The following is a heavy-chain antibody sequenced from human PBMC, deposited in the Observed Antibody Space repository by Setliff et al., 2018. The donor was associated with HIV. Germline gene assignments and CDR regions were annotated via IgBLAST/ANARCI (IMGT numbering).Heavy chain of an antibody. CDR3: ARDYYCGRDCYSAFDS. V-gene: IGHV7-4-1*02. Sequence: GASVKVSCKASGYTFSSHAINWVRQAPGQGLEWMGWINTNTGNPTYGQGFTGRFVLSLDTSVSTAYLQISSLRAEDTAVYYCARDYYCGRDCYSAFDSWGQGTMVTVSS. J-gene: IGHJ3*02. CDR2: INTNTGNP. D-gene: IGHD2-21*01. CDR1: GYTFSSHA.